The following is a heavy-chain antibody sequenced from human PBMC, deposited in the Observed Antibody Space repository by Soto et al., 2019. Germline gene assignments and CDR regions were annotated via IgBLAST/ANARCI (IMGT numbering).Heavy chain of an antibody. J-gene: IGHJ4*02. CDR1: GYTFTSYF. CDR3: ARVYCSGGSCYSIDY. CDR2: INPSYGTT. Sequence: ASVKVSCKASGYTFTSYFIHWVRQAPGQGLEWMGIINPSYGTTTYAQKFQGRVTMTRDTSTSTVYMELSSLRSEDTAVYDCARVYCSGGSCYSIDYWGQGTLLTVSS. D-gene: IGHD2-15*01. V-gene: IGHV1-46*03.